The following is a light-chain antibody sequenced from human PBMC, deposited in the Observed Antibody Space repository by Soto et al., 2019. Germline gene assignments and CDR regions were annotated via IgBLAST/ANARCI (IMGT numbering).Light chain of an antibody. Sequence: DIVMTQSPLSLPVTPGEPASISCRSSQSLLHSNGCNYLDWYLQKPGQSPQLLIYLGSNRDSGVPDRFSGSGSGTDFTLKISRVEAEDVGVYYCMQALQTPTTFGPGTKVDIK. CDR1: QSLLHSNGCNY. V-gene: IGKV2-28*01. CDR2: LGS. CDR3: MQALQTPTT. J-gene: IGKJ3*01.